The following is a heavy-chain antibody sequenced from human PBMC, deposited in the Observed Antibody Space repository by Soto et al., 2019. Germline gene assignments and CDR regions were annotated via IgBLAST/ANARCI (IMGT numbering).Heavy chain of an antibody. D-gene: IGHD1-20*01. J-gene: IGHJ5*02. V-gene: IGHV1-69*01. CDR3: ARDITNNWFDP. Sequence: VQLVQSGAEVKKPGSSVKVSCKASGGTLSSYAISWVRQAPGKGLEWMGGIIPIFGTANYAQKFQGRVTITADESTSTAYMELSSLRSEDTAVYYCARDITNNWFDPWGQGTLVTVSS. CDR1: GGTLSSYA. CDR2: IIPIFGTA.